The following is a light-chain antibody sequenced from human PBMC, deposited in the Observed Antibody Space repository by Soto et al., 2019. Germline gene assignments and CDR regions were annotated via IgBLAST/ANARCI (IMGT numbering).Light chain of an antibody. CDR2: AAS. V-gene: IGKV1-39*01. CDR3: QQSYRIPYT. CDR1: QGINTY. Sequence: DIQMTQSPSSLSASVGDRVTITCRASQGINTYLNWYEQKPGQAPKLLIYAASSLQSGVPSRFSGGGSGTDFTLTISNLQPEDFATYYCQQSYRIPYTFGQGTKLAIK. J-gene: IGKJ2*01.